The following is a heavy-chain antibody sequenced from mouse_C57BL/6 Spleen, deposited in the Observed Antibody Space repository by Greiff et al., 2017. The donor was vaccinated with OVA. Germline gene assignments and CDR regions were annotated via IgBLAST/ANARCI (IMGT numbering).Heavy chain of an antibody. J-gene: IGHJ2*01. CDR3: ARLKPYFYYVDY. CDR1: GFTFTDYY. V-gene: IGHV7-3*01. Sequence: EVHLVESGGGLVQPGGSLSLSCAASGFTFTDYYMSWVRQPPGKALEWLGFIRNKANGYSTEYSASVQGRFTISRDNSQSILYLQMNALRAEDSATYYCARLKPYFYYVDYWGQGTTLTVSS. CDR2: IRNKANGYST. D-gene: IGHD1-1*01.